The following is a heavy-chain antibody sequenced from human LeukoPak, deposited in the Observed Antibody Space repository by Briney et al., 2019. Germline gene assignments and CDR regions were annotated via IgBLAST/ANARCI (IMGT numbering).Heavy chain of an antibody. CDR1: GFTFSSYW. D-gene: IGHD1-26*01. V-gene: IGHV3-7*01. J-gene: IGHJ6*03. Sequence: GGSLRLSCAASGFTFSSYWMSWVRQAPGKGLEWVANIKQDGSEKYYVDSVKGRFTISRDNAENSLYLQMSSLRAEDTAVYYCAREEWELLRYCYYYMDVWGKGTTVTVSS. CDR3: AREEWELLRYCYYYMDV. CDR2: IKQDGSEK.